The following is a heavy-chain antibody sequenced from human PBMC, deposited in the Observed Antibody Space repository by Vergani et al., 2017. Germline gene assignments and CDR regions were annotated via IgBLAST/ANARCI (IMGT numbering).Heavy chain of an antibody. CDR2: TKNTGDST. CDR1: GFTFSSHA. J-gene: IGHJ4*02. CDR3: GGGSDNYN. D-gene: IGHD5-24*01. V-gene: IGHV3-23*01. Sequence: EVQLLQSEGAVVQPGGSLRLSCVASGFTFSSHAMSWVRQGHGQGLEWVSSTKNTGDSTHYADSVKGRFTISRDNSKNTLYLQMNSLRVEDTAVYYCGGGSDNYNWGQGTLVTVSS.